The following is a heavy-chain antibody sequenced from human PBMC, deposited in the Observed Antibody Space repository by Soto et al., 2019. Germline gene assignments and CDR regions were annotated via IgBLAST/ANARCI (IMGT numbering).Heavy chain of an antibody. CDR2: IYYNGNT. CDR1: GGSISNHY. V-gene: IGHV4-59*11. CDR3: TRANWYSEY. Sequence: QVQLQESGPGLVKPSETLSLTCTVSGGSISNHYWSWIRQPPGKGLEWIGYIYYNGNTNYNTSLKSRVTMSVDTSKNQISLKLRSVTAADTAVYYCTRANWYSEYWGQGTLVTVSS. D-gene: IGHD7-27*01. J-gene: IGHJ4*02.